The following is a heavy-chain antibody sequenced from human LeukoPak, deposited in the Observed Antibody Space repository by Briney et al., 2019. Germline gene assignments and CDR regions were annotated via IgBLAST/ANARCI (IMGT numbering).Heavy chain of an antibody. CDR2: INPNSGGT. D-gene: IGHD5-18*01. CDR1: GYTLTGYY. Sequence: RGASVKVSCKASGYTLTGYYMHWVRQAPGQGLEWMGWINPNSGGTNYAQKFQGRVTMTRDTSISTAYMGLSRLRSDDTAVYYCARVRYSYGYWGQGTLVTVSS. V-gene: IGHV1-2*02. CDR3: ARVRYSYGY. J-gene: IGHJ4*02.